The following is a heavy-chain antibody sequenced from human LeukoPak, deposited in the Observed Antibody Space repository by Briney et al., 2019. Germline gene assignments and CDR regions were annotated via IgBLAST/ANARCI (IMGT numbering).Heavy chain of an antibody. D-gene: IGHD2-2*01. CDR2: VRSKANSYAT. CDR3: VRDAIVAAADNYYMDL. Sequence: GGSLRLSCAASGFTFSGSAMHWVRQASGKGLEWVGRVRSKANSYATAYAASVKGRFTISRDDSKNTAYLQMNSLKTEDTAVYYCVRDAIVAAADNYYMDLWGKGTTVTVSS. CDR1: GFTFSGSA. V-gene: IGHV3-73*01. J-gene: IGHJ6*03.